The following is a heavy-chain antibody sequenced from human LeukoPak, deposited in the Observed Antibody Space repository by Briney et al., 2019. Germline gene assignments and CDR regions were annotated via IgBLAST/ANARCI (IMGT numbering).Heavy chain of an antibody. Sequence: KPSETLSLTCTVSGGSISSSSYYWGWIRQPPGKGLEWIGEINHSGSTNYNPSLKSRVTISVDTSKNQFSLKLSSVTAADTAVYYCARGGAAAYWGQGTLVTVSS. V-gene: IGHV4-39*07. D-gene: IGHD6-13*01. CDR2: INHSGST. CDR1: GGSISSSSYY. CDR3: ARGGAAAY. J-gene: IGHJ4*02.